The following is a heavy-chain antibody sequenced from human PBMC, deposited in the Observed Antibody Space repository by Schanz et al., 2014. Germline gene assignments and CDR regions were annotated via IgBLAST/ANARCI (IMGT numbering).Heavy chain of an antibody. V-gene: IGHV1-69*08. Sequence: VQLEQSGAEVKKPGSSVKVSCKASGGTFNSYTINWVRQAPGQGLEWMGRIIPILGIANYAQKIQGRVTMTTDTSTSTAYMELRSLRSDDTAVYYCATDQSPYTNSSDVRYFDYWGQGSLVTVSS. CDR2: IIPILGIA. J-gene: IGHJ4*02. D-gene: IGHD6-6*01. CDR3: ATDQSPYTNSSDVRYFDY. CDR1: GGTFNSYT.